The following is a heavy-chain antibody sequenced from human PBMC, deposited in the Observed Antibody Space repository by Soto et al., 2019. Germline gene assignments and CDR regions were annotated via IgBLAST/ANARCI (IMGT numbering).Heavy chain of an antibody. D-gene: IGHD4-17*01. V-gene: IGHV4-31*03. J-gene: IGHJ4*02. CDR1: GDSISSGGYY. CDR3: ARDVGGYGVFDY. Sequence: SETLSLTFTVSGDSISSGGYYWSWIRQHPGKGLECIGYIYYSENTYYNPSLKSRVSIAVDTSKNELSLKLSSVTAADSAIYYCARDVGGYGVFDYWGQGTLVT. CDR2: IYYSENT.